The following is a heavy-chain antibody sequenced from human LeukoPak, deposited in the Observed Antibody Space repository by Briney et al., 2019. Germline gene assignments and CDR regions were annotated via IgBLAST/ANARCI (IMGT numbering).Heavy chain of an antibody. CDR3: AKGRMMATIMISFDF. CDR2: ISYDGSTQ. J-gene: IGHJ4*02. D-gene: IGHD5-24*01. CDR1: GSTFSSYG. V-gene: IGHV3-30*18. Sequence: GGSLRLSCAASGSTFSSYGMHWVRQAPGKGLEWVAVISYDGSTQYYADSVKGRFTISRDNSNNTLSLQMNSLKPEDTAVYYCAKGRMMATIMISFDFWGRGTLVTVSS.